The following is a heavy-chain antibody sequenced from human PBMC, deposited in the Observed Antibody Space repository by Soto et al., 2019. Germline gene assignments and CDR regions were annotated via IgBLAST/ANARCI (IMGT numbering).Heavy chain of an antibody. Sequence: SETLSLTCTVSGGSISSTTYYWGWIRQPPGKGLEWIGTIFYRGSTYYNPSLKSRITMSVDTSKNQFSLKLNSVTAADTAVYYCARSNPKGTLIVVVFDYWGQGTLVTVSS. J-gene: IGHJ4*02. CDR1: GGSISSTTYY. CDR2: IFYRGST. D-gene: IGHD3-22*01. CDR3: ARSNPKGTLIVVVFDY. V-gene: IGHV4-39*01.